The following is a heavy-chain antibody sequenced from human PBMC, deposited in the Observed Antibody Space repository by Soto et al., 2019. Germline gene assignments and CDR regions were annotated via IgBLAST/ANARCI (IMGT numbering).Heavy chain of an antibody. CDR2: IRTKSEGETT. CDR1: GFSFSSAW. Sequence: VQLLESGGGLVKPGGSLRLSCAASGFSFSSAWMNWVRQAPGKGLEWVGRIRTKSEGETTDYPAPVKGRFSISRDDSKTTLYLQMTSLKIEDTAVYFCTTGSVEGYWGQGTLVTVSS. D-gene: IGHD1-26*01. CDR3: TTGSVEGY. J-gene: IGHJ4*02. V-gene: IGHV3-15*07.